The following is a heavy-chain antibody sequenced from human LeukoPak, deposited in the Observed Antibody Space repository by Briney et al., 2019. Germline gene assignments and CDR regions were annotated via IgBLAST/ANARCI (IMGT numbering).Heavy chain of an antibody. D-gene: IGHD6-19*01. V-gene: IGHV3-23*01. J-gene: IGHJ4*02. Sequence: PGGSLRLSCAASAFTFSLYAMTWVRQAPGKGLEWVSSISAGGSSTYYADSVKGRFTISRDNPKNTLYLQMGSLRPEDTAVYYCAKRVGSSGWPYDYWGQGTLVTVSS. CDR3: AKRVGSSGWPYDY. CDR1: AFTFSLYA. CDR2: ISAGGSST.